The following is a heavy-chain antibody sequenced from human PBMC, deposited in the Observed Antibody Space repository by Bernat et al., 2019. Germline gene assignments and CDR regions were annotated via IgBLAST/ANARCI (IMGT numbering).Heavy chain of an antibody. CDR3: AKVSGSGSHYYYYGMDV. D-gene: IGHD3-10*01. CDR2: ISGSGGST. V-gene: IGHV3-23*04. Sequence: EVQLVESGGGLVQPGGSLRLSCAASGFTFSSYAMSWVRQAPGKGLEWVSAISGSGGSTYYADSVKGRFTISRDNSKNTLYLQMNSLRAEDTAVYYCAKVSGSGSHYYYYGMDVWGQGTTVTVSS. J-gene: IGHJ6*02. CDR1: GFTFSSYA.